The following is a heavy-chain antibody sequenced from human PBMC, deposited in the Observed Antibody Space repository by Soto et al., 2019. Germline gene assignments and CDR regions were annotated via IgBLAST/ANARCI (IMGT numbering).Heavy chain of an antibody. V-gene: IGHV1-18*01. J-gene: IGHJ6*02. CDR1: GYTFTNYG. Sequence: QVQVVQSGDEVKKPGASVKVSCKASGYTFTNYGFSWVRQAPGQGLEWMGWISGYNGNTKYAEKFQGRVTMTTDTSTSTAHMELRSLRSPDTAVYYCAREGQAPYYYYGMDFWGQGTAVTVSS. CDR2: ISGYNGNT. CDR3: AREGQAPYYYYGMDF.